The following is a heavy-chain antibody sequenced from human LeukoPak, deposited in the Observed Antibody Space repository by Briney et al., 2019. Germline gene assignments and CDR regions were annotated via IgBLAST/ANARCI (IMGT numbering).Heavy chain of an antibody. D-gene: IGHD3-10*01. Sequence: GGSLRLSCEASGLLFSSYGFYWVRQAPGKGLEWVAYISFSGTTEDYADSLESRFTISRDNSESKVYLQMSSLRSEDTAVYYCARGWFGLDPWGQGTQVIVSS. V-gene: IGHV3-30*03. J-gene: IGHJ5*02. CDR2: ISFSGTTE. CDR1: GLLFSSYG. CDR3: ARGWFGLDP.